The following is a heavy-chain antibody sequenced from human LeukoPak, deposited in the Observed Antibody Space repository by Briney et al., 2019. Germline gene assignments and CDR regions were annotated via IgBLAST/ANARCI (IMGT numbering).Heavy chain of an antibody. V-gene: IGHV3-23*01. Sequence: ETLSLTCAVYGGSFSGYYWSWVRQAPGKGLEWVSAISGSGGSTYYADSVKGRFTISRDNSKNTLYLQMNSLRAEDTAVYYCAKVGQWLLNFDYWGQGTLVTVSS. J-gene: IGHJ4*02. CDR1: GGSFSGYY. CDR2: ISGSGGST. D-gene: IGHD6-19*01. CDR3: AKVGQWLLNFDY.